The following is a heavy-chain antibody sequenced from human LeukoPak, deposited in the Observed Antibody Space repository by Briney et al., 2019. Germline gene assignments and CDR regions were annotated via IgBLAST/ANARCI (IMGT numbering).Heavy chain of an antibody. Sequence: ESLKVSCKGSGYSFTSYWIGCVRQMPGKGLEWMGIIYPGDSDTRYSPSFQGQVTISADKSISTAYLQWSSLKASDTAMYYCARLGPDRWMGYYHYYYMDVWGKGTTVTVSS. J-gene: IGHJ6*03. V-gene: IGHV5-51*01. CDR3: ARLGPDRWMGYYHYYYMDV. D-gene: IGHD4-23*01. CDR1: GYSFTSYW. CDR2: IYPGDSDT.